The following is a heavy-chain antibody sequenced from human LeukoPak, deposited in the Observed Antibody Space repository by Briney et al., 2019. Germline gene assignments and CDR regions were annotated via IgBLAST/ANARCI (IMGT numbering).Heavy chain of an antibody. Sequence: KPSETLSLPCTVPVGSIISYNGSWIRQPPGKGREWIGYIYYSGSTNYNPSLKSRVIISVDTSKNQFSLKLSSVTAADTADYYCARSRTTMIRGSPNWSFDYWGQGILVTVSS. D-gene: IGHD3-10*01. CDR3: ARSRTTMIRGSPNWSFDY. CDR1: VGSIISYN. V-gene: IGHV4-59*01. CDR2: IYYSGST. J-gene: IGHJ4*02.